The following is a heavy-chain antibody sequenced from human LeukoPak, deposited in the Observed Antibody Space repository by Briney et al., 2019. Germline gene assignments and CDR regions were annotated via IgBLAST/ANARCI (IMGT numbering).Heavy chain of an antibody. D-gene: IGHD2-2*01. V-gene: IGHV4-59*01. Sequence: SETLSLTCTVSGCSISSYYWSWLRQPPGKGLEWIGYIYYSGSTNYNPSLKSRVTISVDKSKNQFSLKLSSVTAADTAVYYCARGIVVPAATPIYYYYYMDVWGKGTTVTVS. J-gene: IGHJ6*03. CDR1: GCSISSYY. CDR2: IYYSGST. CDR3: ARGIVVPAATPIYYYYYMDV.